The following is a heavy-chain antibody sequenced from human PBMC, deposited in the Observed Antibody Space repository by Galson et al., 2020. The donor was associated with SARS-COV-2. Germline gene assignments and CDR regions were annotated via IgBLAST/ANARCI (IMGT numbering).Heavy chain of an antibody. CDR2: IYPGDSDT. Sequence: GESLKLSCKGSGYSFTSYWIGWVRQMPGKGLEWMGIIYPGDSDTRYSPSFQGQVTISADKSISTAYLQWSSLKASDTAMYYCARQTAFYYGSGSYVFAFDIWGQGTMGTVSS. J-gene: IGHJ3*02. CDR1: GYSFTSYW. CDR3: ARQTAFYYGSGSYVFAFDI. V-gene: IGHV5-51*01. D-gene: IGHD3-10*01.